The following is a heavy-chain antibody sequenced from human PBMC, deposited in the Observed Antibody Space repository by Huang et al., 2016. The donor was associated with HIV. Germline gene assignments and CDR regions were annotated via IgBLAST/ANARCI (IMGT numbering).Heavy chain of an antibody. Sequence: EVQLVESGGGLVQPGGSLRLSCAASGFTFSSYWMHWVRQVPGKGRVWGSRINRDGSSSGYADSVKGRFTISRDNAKNTLYLQMNSLRAEDTAVYYCVRDPRIQSWLNYFDYWGQGTLVSVSS. J-gene: IGHJ4*02. CDR3: VRDPRIQSWLNYFDY. CDR1: GFTFSSYW. V-gene: IGHV3-74*01. CDR2: INRDGSSS. D-gene: IGHD3-22*01.